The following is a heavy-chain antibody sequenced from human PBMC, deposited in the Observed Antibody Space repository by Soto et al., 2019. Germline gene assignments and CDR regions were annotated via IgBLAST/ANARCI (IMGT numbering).Heavy chain of an antibody. CDR1: RGSISIYY. J-gene: IGHJ6*03. D-gene: IGHD2-2*01. CDR2: IYYSGST. V-gene: IGHV4-59*08. Sequence: ASQTLSLTYTVSRGSISIYYWSWILQPPGRGLEWFGYIYYSGSTNYNPSLKSRVTISVDTSKNQFSLKLSSVTAADTAVYYCARHALGYCSSTSCHPTNYYYYMDVWGKGTTVTVSS. CDR3: ARHALGYCSSTSCHPTNYYYYMDV.